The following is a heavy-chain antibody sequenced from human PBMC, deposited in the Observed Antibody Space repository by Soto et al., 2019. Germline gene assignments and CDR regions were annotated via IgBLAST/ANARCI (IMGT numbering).Heavy chain of an antibody. V-gene: IGHV3-23*01. Sequence: GGSLRLSCEASGFTFSTYAMSWARQAPGKGLEWVSGISGGGRFTYYADSVKGRFTISRDDSKNTLYLQMNSLRAEDTALYYCAKSGPTNYFDYWGQGTLVTVSS. D-gene: IGHD1-1*01. CDR1: GFTFSTYA. CDR2: ISGGGRFT. J-gene: IGHJ4*02. CDR3: AKSGPTNYFDY.